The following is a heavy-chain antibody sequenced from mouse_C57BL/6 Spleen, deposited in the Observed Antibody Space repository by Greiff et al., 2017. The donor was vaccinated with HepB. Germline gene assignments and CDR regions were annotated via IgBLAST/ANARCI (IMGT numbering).Heavy chain of an antibody. CDR3: ARRGMFYDYDVRLTS. D-gene: IGHD2-4*01. CDR1: GYTFTDYY. J-gene: IGHJ3*01. V-gene: IGHV1-19*01. CDR2: INPYNGGT. Sequence: EVQLQQSGPVLAKPGASVKMSCKASGYTFTDYYMNWVKQSHGKSLEWIGVINPYNGGTSYNQKFKGKATLTVDKSFSTAYMELNSLTSEDSAVYYCARRGMFYDYDVRLTSLGQGTLVTVSA.